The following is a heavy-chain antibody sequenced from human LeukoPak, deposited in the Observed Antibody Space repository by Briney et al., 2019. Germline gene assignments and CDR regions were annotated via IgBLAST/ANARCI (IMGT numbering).Heavy chain of an antibody. J-gene: IGHJ4*02. Sequence: ASVKVSCKASGYTFNDYYMQWVRQAPGQGLEWVGWINPISGGTDYAQKFQGRVTMTRDTSITTAYMELSRLRSDDTAVFYCARDRGRNWGSDYWGQGTLVTVSS. CDR1: GYTFNDYY. D-gene: IGHD7-27*01. V-gene: IGHV1-2*02. CDR3: ARDRGRNWGSDY. CDR2: INPISGGT.